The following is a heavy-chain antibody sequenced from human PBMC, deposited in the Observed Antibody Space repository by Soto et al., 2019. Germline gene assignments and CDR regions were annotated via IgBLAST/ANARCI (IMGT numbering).Heavy chain of an antibody. J-gene: IGHJ1*01. Sequence: QVQLVESGGGVVQPGRSLRLSCAASGFTFSSYGMHWVRQAPGKGLEWVAVISYDGSNKYYADSVKGRFTISRDNAKNTLYLHMNRLRAEDTAVYYCAKDAYSSSWYWVLTPASLFAEYFQPWGQGTLVTVSS. CDR3: AKDAYSSSWYWVLTPASLFAEYFQP. V-gene: IGHV3-30*18. CDR1: GFTFSSYG. CDR2: ISYDGSNK. D-gene: IGHD6-13*01.